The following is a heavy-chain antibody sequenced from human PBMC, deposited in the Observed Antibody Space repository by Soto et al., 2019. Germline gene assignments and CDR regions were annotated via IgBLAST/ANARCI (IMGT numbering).Heavy chain of an antibody. V-gene: IGHV4-59*01. CDR2: IYYIGST. D-gene: IGHD6-19*01. CDR3: ARGSSGWPPRLDY. J-gene: IGHJ4*02. Sequence: QVQLPESGPGLVKPSETLFLICTVPVGPLRSYYWTWIRQAPGKGLRWIGYIYYIGSTNYNPSLKSRITISVDTFKNQFSLELSSVTAADPAGYYCARGSSGWPPRLDYWGQGTLVTGSS. CDR1: VGPLRSYY.